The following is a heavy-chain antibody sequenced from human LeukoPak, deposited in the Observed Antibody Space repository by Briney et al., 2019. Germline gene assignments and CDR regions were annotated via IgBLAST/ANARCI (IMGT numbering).Heavy chain of an antibody. J-gene: IGHJ5*02. CDR2: INEDGSTT. V-gene: IGHV3-74*03. CDR1: GFSFNNNA. CDR3: ARGVPPCFDP. D-gene: IGHD3-10*01. Sequence: AGSLRLSCAASGFSFNNNAMSWVRQAPGKGLVWVSRINEDGSTTTYADSVKGRFTISRDNAKNTLHLQMNSLRAEDTAVYYCARGVPPCFDPWGQGTLVTVSS.